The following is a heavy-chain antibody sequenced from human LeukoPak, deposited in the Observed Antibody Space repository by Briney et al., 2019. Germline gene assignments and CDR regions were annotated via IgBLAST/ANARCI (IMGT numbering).Heavy chain of an antibody. CDR1: GFTLSSYE. J-gene: IGHJ4*02. Sequence: GGSLRLSCAASGFTLSSYEMNWVRQAPGKGLEWISSITISGSTIYYADSVKGRFTISRDNAKNSLYLQMNSLRAEDTAVYYCARARFWSDYFDYGGQGTLVTVS. D-gene: IGHD3-3*01. V-gene: IGHV3-48*03. CDR2: ITISGSTI. CDR3: ARARFWSDYFDY.